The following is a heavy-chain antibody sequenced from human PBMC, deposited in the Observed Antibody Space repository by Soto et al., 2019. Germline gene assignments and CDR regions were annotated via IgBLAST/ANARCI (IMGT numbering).Heavy chain of an antibody. Sequence: GGSLRLSCAASGFTFSNAWMNWVRQAPGKGLEWVGRIKSKTDGGTTDYAAPVKGRFTISRDDSKNTLYLQMNSLKTEDTAVYYCTTTKWELLGYYYYGMDVWGQGTTVTVS. D-gene: IGHD1-26*01. CDR3: TTTKWELLGYYYYGMDV. V-gene: IGHV3-15*07. CDR1: GFTFSNAW. CDR2: IKSKTDGGTT. J-gene: IGHJ6*02.